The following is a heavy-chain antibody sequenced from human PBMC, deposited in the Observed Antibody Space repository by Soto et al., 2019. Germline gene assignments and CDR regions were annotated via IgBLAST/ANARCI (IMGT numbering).Heavy chain of an antibody. CDR3: ARVWGSGSYYYYYGMDV. V-gene: IGHV4-59*01. J-gene: IGHJ6*02. Sequence: SETLSLTCTVSGDSISSYYWSWIRQPPGKGLEWIGYIYYSGSTNYNPSLKSRVTISVDTSKIQFSLKLSSVTAVDTAVYYCARVWGSGSYYYYYGMDVWGQGTTVT. D-gene: IGHD3-10*01. CDR1: GDSISSYY. CDR2: IYYSGST.